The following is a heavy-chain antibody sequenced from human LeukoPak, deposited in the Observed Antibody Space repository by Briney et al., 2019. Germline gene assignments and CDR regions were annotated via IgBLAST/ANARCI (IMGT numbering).Heavy chain of an antibody. D-gene: IGHD6-19*01. CDR3: ARDRLYSSGWYAQFDY. V-gene: IGHV1-18*01. J-gene: IGHJ4*02. CDR1: GYSFTSYG. Sequence: GESLKISCKGSGYSFTSYGISWVRQAPGQGLEWMGWISAYNGNTNYAQKLQGRVTMTTDTSTSTAYMELRSLRSDDTAVYYCARDRLYSSGWYAQFDYWGQGTLVTVSS. CDR2: ISAYNGNT.